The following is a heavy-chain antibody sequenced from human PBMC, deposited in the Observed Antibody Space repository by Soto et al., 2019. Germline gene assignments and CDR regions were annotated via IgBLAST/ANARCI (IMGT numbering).Heavy chain of an antibody. V-gene: IGHV3-30*02. CDR2: IKYDGSKK. CDR1: ESIFRGYG. J-gene: IGHJ6*02. Sequence: HPGGSLRLSCAAPESIFRGYGMHWVRQAPGKGLEWVAIIKYDGSKKNYADSVMGRLTISRDNSKNTLYLQMNSLRGEDTAVYYCAKDVTPVIVGGSIHDYYGMDVWGQGTTVTVSS. D-gene: IGHD1-26*01. CDR3: AKDVTPVIVGGSIHDYYGMDV.